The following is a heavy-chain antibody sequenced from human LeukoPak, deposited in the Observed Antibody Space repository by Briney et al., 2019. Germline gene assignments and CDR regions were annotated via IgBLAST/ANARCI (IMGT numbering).Heavy chain of an antibody. D-gene: IGHD3-10*01. CDR3: ARDAESYGSGSYYPY. CDR2: ISYDGSNK. CDR1: GFTFSSYA. V-gene: IGHV3-30*04. Sequence: GGSLRLSCAASGFTFSSYAMHWVRQAPGKGLEWVAVISYDGSNKYYADSVKGRFTISRDNSKNTLYPQMNSLRAEDTAVYYCARDAESYGSGSYYPYWGQGTLVTVSS. J-gene: IGHJ4*02.